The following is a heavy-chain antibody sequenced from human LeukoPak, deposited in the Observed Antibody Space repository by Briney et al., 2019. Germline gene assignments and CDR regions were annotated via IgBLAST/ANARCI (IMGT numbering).Heavy chain of an antibody. J-gene: IGHJ5*02. D-gene: IGHD3-10*01. CDR2: IYHSGST. V-gene: IGHV4-30-2*01. CDR3: AREKGTITMVRGNWFDP. CDR1: GGSISSGGYS. Sequence: SQTLSLTCAVSGGSISSGGYSWSWIRQPPGKGLEWIGYIYHSGSTYYTPSLKSRVTISVDRSKNQFSLKLSSVTAADTAAYYCAREKGTITMVRGNWFDPWGQGTLVTVSS.